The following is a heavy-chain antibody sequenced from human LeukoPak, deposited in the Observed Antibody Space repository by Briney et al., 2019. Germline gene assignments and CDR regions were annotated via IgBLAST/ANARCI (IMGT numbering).Heavy chain of an antibody. V-gene: IGHV3-7*04. CDR1: GSTLSSYW. CDR2: INQDGSEK. CDR3: ARRVLTARSFDY. Sequence: GGSLRLSCAASGSTLSSYWMNWVRQAPGKGLEWMANINQDGSEKYHVDSVKGRFTISRDNAKNSLYLQMNSLRAEDTAVYYCARRVLTARSFDYWGQGPLVTVSS. J-gene: IGHJ4*02. D-gene: IGHD4/OR15-4a*01.